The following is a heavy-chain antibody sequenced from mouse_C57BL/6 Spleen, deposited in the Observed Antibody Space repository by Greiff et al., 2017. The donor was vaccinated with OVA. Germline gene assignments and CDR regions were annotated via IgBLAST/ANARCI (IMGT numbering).Heavy chain of an antibody. Sequence: VQLQQSGAELVKPGASVKLSCKASGYTFTSYWMQWVKQRPGQGLEWIGEIDPSDSYTNYNQKFKGKATVTVDTSSSTAYMQLSSLTSEDSAVYYCARRDGYPIAYWGQGTLVTVSA. CDR2: IDPSDSYT. V-gene: IGHV1-50*01. CDR1: GYTFTSYW. J-gene: IGHJ3*01. CDR3: ARRDGYPIAY. D-gene: IGHD2-3*01.